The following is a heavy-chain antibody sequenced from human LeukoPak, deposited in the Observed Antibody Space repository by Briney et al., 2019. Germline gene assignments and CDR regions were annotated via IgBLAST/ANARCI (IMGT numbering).Heavy chain of an antibody. CDR1: GFTYRIYA. V-gene: IGHV3-23*01. Sequence: GGSLRLSCAASGFTYRIYAMNWVHQAPGKGLEWVSSISANGDTTYYADSVKGRFTISRDNSDHTLYLQMNSLRAEDTAVYYCARPYCGGGCPSMVPDYWGQGTLVTVSS. CDR2: ISANGDTT. J-gene: IGHJ4*02. CDR3: ARPYCGGGCPSMVPDY. D-gene: IGHD2-21*02.